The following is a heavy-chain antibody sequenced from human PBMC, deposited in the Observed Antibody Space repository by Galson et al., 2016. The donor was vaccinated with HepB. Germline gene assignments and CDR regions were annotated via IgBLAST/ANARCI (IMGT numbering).Heavy chain of an antibody. V-gene: IGHV4-39*01. CDR1: GGSISSGSYY. Sequence: SETLSLTCTVSGGSISSGSYYWGWIGQSPGKGLEWIGTKYYTGSTYYNPSLNSRATISVDTSKKQVALKLSSVTAADTAVYYCVSTNWNSFCSTHSCYIDYWGQGTLVTVSS. D-gene: IGHD2-2*01. J-gene: IGHJ4*02. CDR3: VSTNWNSFCSTHSCYIDY. CDR2: KYYTGST.